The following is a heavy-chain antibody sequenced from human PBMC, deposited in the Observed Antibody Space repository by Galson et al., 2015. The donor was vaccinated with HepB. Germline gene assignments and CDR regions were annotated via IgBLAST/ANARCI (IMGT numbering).Heavy chain of an antibody. J-gene: IGHJ6*02. V-gene: IGHV3-23*01. CDR1: GFTFSSYA. Sequence: SLRLSCAASGFTFSSYAMSRVRQAPGKGLEWVSAISGSGGSTYYADSVKGRFTISRDNSKNTLYLQMNSLRAEDTAVYYCAKDMGDRDYSYYYGMDVWGQGTTVTVSS. CDR2: ISGSGGST. CDR3: AKDMGDRDYSYYYGMDV. D-gene: IGHD2-21*02.